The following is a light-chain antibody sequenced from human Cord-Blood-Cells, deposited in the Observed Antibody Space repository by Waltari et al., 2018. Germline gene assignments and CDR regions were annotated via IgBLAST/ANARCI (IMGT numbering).Light chain of an antibody. CDR2: KAS. J-gene: IGKJ1*01. V-gene: IGKV1-5*03. Sequence: DIQMTQSPPTLSASVGYRVTITCRASQSISSWLAWYQQKPGKAPKLLIYKASSLESGVPSRFSGSGSGTEFTLTISSLQPDDFATYYCQQYNSYSWTFGQGTKVEIK. CDR3: QQYNSYSWT. CDR1: QSISSW.